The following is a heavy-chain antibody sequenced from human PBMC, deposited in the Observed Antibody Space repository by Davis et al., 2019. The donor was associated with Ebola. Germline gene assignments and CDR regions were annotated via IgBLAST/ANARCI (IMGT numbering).Heavy chain of an antibody. CDR3: ARAKGLLWFRPDYYYGMDV. CDR1: GYTFTSYG. D-gene: IGHD3-10*01. J-gene: IGHJ6*02. CDR2: ISAYNGNT. V-gene: IGHV1-18*01. Sequence: ASVKVSCKASGYTFTSYGISWVRQAPGQGLEWMGWISAYNGNTNYAQKLQGRVTMTTDTSTSTAYMELRSLRSEDTAVYYCARAKGLLWFRPDYYYGMDVWGQGTTVTVSS.